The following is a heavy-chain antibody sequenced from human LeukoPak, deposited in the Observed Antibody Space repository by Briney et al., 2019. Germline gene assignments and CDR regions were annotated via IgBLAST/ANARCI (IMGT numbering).Heavy chain of an antibody. Sequence: GGSLRLSCAASGFTFSSYAMHWVRQAPGKGLEWVAVISYDGSNKYYADSVKGRFTISRDNSKNTLYLQMNSLRAEDTAVYYCAKTPYITMGYFDYWGQGTLVTVSS. D-gene: IGHD3-10*01. V-gene: IGHV3-30*04. CDR3: AKTPYITMGYFDY. J-gene: IGHJ4*02. CDR1: GFTFSSYA. CDR2: ISYDGSNK.